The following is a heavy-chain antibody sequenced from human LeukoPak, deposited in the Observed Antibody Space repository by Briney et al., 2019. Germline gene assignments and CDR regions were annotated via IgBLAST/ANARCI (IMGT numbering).Heavy chain of an antibody. CDR3: ARVSGSYGPVSY. J-gene: IGHJ4*02. CDR1: GGSMSNSSYY. Sequence: PSETLSLTCTVSGGSMSNSSYYWGWIRQPPGKGLEWIGSIYYSGSTYYNPSLKSRVTISVDTSKNQFSLKLSSVTAADTAVYYCARVSGSYGPVSYWGQGTLVTVSS. CDR2: IYYSGST. V-gene: IGHV4-39*07. D-gene: IGHD1-26*01.